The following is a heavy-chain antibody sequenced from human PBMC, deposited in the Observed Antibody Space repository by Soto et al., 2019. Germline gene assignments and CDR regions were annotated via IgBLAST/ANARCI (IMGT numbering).Heavy chain of an antibody. CDR3: AKDSSGYPGGYFDY. V-gene: IGHV3-23*01. J-gene: IGHJ4*02. CDR1: GLTFSSYA. Sequence: LRLSCAASGLTFSSYAMNWVRQAPGKGLEWVSAISGSGGSTYYADSVKGRFTISRDNSKNTLYLQMNSLRAEDTAVYYCAKDSSGYPGGYFDYWGQGTLVTVS. CDR2: ISGSGGST. D-gene: IGHD3-22*01.